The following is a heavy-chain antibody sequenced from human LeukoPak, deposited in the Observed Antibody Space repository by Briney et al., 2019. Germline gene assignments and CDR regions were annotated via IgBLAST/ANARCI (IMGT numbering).Heavy chain of an antibody. CDR2: INHSGST. CDR1: GGSISSSSYY. CDR3: AGRALGYCSSTSCRGDTSTKV. Sequence: SETLSLTCTVSGGSISSSSYYWGWIRQPPGKGLEWIGEINHSGSTNYNPSLKSRVTISVDTSKNQFSLKLSSVTAADTAVYYCAGRALGYCSSTSCRGDTSTKVWGKGTTVTVSS. V-gene: IGHV4-39*07. J-gene: IGHJ6*04. D-gene: IGHD2-2*01.